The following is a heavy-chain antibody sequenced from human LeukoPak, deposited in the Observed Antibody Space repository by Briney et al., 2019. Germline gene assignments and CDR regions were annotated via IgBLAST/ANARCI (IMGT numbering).Heavy chain of an antibody. V-gene: IGHV3-9*01. CDR3: AKDGSLSPWYFDY. Sequence: PGRSLRLSCAASGFTFDDYAMHWVRQAPGKGLEGVSGISWNRGSIGYADSVKGRFTISRDNAKNSLYLQMNSLRAEDTALYYCAKDGSLSPWYFDYWGQGTLVTVSS. CDR1: GFTFDDYA. CDR2: ISWNRGSI. J-gene: IGHJ4*02. D-gene: IGHD3-16*02.